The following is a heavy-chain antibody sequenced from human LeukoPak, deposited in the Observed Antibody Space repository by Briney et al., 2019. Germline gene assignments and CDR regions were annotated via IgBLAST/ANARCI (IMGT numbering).Heavy chain of an antibody. V-gene: IGHV4-31*03. Sequence: SQTLSLTCTVSGGSISSGGYYWSWIRQHPGKGLEWIGYIYYSGSTYHNPSLKSRVTISVDTSKNQFSLKLSSVTAADTAVYYCARTNRPTYYYDSGSYYAGYYFDYWGQGTLVTVSS. J-gene: IGHJ4*02. D-gene: IGHD3-10*01. CDR3: ARTNRPTYYYDSGSYYAGYYFDY. CDR2: IYYSGST. CDR1: GGSISSGGYY.